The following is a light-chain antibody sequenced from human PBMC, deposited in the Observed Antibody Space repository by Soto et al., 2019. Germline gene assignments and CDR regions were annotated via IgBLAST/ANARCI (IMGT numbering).Light chain of an antibody. CDR3: QQYGSSGT. CDR2: DVS. CDR1: QSVSSAY. J-gene: IGKJ1*01. V-gene: IGKV3-20*01. Sequence: EIVLTRSPGTLSLSPGERATLSCRASQSVSSAYLAWYQQKPGQAPRLLICDVSSRATGIPDRFSGSGSGTDFTLTVSRLEPEDFAVYYCQQYGSSGTFGQGTKVDI.